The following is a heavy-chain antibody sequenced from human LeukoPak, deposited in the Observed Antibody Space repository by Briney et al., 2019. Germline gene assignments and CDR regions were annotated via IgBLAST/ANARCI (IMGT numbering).Heavy chain of an antibody. CDR3: AGFFYDNSHDAFDL. V-gene: IGHV1-69*13. CDR2: IIPIYGSP. J-gene: IGHJ3*01. Sequence: GASVKVSCKASRGSFAFTSHAITWVRQAPGQSLDWMAGIIPIYGSPSYAQRFQGRVTITSDESARTVYMELSSLRSEDTAVSYCAGFFYDNSHDAFDLWGQGTMVTVSS. CDR1: RGSFAFTSHA. D-gene: IGHD3-22*01.